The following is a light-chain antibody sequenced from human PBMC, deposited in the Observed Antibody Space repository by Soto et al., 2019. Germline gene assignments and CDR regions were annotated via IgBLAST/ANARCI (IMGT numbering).Light chain of an antibody. CDR3: SSSASRTAYV. Sequence: QSALTEPSSVSGSPGQSITISCTGTSSDVGGYNYVSWYQLHPGKAPKLMVYEVSYRPSGVSSRFSGSKSANTASLTISGLQAEEEADYYCSSSASRTAYVFGTGTKVTVL. V-gene: IGLV2-14*01. CDR1: SSDVGGYNY. J-gene: IGLJ1*01. CDR2: EVS.